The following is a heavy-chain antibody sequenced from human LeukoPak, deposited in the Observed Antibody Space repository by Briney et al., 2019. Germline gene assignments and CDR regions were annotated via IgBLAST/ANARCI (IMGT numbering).Heavy chain of an antibody. CDR2: ISSSSSYI. Sequence: GGSLRLSCAASGFTFSSYSMNWVRQAPGKGLEWVSSISSSSSYIYYADSVKGRFTISRDNSKNTLYLQMNSLRAEDTAVYYCARDRTTYYYGSMDVWGQGTTVTVSS. CDR3: ARDRTTYYYGSMDV. V-gene: IGHV3-21*01. D-gene: IGHD3-10*01. J-gene: IGHJ6*02. CDR1: GFTFSSYS.